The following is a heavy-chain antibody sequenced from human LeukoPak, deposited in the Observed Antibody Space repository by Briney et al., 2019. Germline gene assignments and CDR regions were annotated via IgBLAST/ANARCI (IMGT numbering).Heavy chain of an antibody. CDR1: GYTFTGYY. J-gene: IGHJ6*03. CDR3: ARKGNWNYQGGYYMDV. D-gene: IGHD1-7*01. V-gene: IGHV1-2*02. CDR2: INPNSGGT. Sequence: ASVKVSCKASGYTFTGYYMHWVRQAPGQGLEWMGWINPNSGGTNYARKFQGRVTMTRDTSISTAYMELSRLRSDDTAVYYCARKGNWNYQGGYYMDVWGKGTTVTVSS.